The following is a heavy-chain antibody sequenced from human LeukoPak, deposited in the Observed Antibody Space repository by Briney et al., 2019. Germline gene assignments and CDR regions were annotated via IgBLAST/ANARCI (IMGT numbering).Heavy chain of an antibody. V-gene: IGHV1-3*03. J-gene: IGHJ4*02. CDR3: ARGGIGGSSWPHFDY. Sequence: ASVKVSCKASGYTFTSYAMHWVRQAPGQRLEWMGWINAGNGNTKYSQEFQGRVTITRDTSASTAYMELSSLRSEDMAVYYCARGGIGGSSWPHFDYWGQGTLVTVSS. CDR1: GYTFTSYA. CDR2: INAGNGNT. D-gene: IGHD6-13*01.